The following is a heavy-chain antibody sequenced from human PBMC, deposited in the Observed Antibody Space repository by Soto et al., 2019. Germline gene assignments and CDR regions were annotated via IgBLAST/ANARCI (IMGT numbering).Heavy chain of an antibody. J-gene: IGHJ6*02. V-gene: IGHV2-5*02. CDR3: AHSRCGGDCLQSYSSHSYYGMDV. CDR1: GFSLSTGGVG. CDR2: IYWDDDK. Sequence: QITLKESGPTLVKPTQTLTLTCTFSGFSLSTGGVGVGWIRQPPGEALEWLALIYWDDDKRYSPSLKSRLTITKDTSNNQXXLXMXXMDPVDTATYYCAHSRCGGDCLQSYSSHSYYGMDVWGPGTTVTVSS. D-gene: IGHD2-21*02.